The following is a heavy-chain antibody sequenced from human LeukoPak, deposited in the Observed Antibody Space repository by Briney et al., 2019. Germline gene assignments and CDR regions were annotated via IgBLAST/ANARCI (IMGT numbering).Heavy chain of an antibody. CDR2: IRYDGSNK. CDR3: AKGSGYEAQYHYYYMDV. V-gene: IGHV3-30*02. J-gene: IGHJ6*03. D-gene: IGHD5-12*01. CDR1: GFTFSSYG. Sequence: GGSLRLSCAASGFTFSSYGMHWVRQAPGKGLEWVAFIRYDGSNKYYADSVKGRFTISRDNSKNTLYLHVNSLRPEDTAVYYCAKGSGYEAQYHYYYMDVWGKGTTVTISS.